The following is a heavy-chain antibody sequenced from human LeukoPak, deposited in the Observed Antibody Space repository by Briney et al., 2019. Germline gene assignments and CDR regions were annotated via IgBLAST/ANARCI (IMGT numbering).Heavy chain of an antibody. CDR1: GFTVTSNY. J-gene: IGHJ5*02. V-gene: IGHV3-66*02. Sequence: GESLRPSCAASGFTVTSNYMSWVRQAPGKGLEWVSFIYRGVSTYYADSVKGRFTISRDNSKNTLYLQMNSLRAEDTAVYYCARQYYDFWSGYRKGWFDPWGEGTLVTVS. D-gene: IGHD3-3*01. CDR2: IYRGVST. CDR3: ARQYYDFWSGYRKGWFDP.